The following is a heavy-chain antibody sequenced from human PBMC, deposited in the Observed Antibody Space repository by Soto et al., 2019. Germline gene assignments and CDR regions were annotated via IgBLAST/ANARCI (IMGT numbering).Heavy chain of an antibody. CDR2: IYYSGST. D-gene: IGHD3-10*01. CDR1: GGSISSGGYY. Sequence: SETLSLTCTVSGGSISSGGYYWSWIRQHPGKDLEWIGYIYYSGSTYYNPSLKSRVTISVDTSKNQFSLKLSSVTAADTAVYYCARDSFTMVRGVIHYYYGMDVWGQGTTVTVSS. V-gene: IGHV4-31*03. CDR3: ARDSFTMVRGVIHYYYGMDV. J-gene: IGHJ6*02.